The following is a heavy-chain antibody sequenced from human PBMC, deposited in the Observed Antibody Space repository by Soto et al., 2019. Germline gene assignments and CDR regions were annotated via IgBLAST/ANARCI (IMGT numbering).Heavy chain of an antibody. V-gene: IGHV3-23*01. Sequence: RGSLRLSCAASGFTFSSYAMSWVRQAPGKGLEWVSAISGSGGSTYYADSVKGRFTISRDNSKNTLYLQMNSLRAEDTAVYYCAKLMVRGVIGARYGMDVWGQGTTVTVSS. CDR1: GFTFSSYA. D-gene: IGHD3-10*01. CDR2: ISGSGGST. J-gene: IGHJ6*02. CDR3: AKLMVRGVIGARYGMDV.